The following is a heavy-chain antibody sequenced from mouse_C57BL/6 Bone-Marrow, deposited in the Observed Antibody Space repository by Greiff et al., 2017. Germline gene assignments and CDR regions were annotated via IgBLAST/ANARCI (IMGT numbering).Heavy chain of an antibody. J-gene: IGHJ3*01. D-gene: IGHD2-4*01. CDR3: ARDRRLRRRFAY. Sequence: EVKVVESGGGLVKPGGSLKLSCAASGFTFSSYAMSWVRQTPDKRLEWVATISDGGSYTYYPDNVKGRFTISRDNAKNNLYLQMSHLKSEDTAMYYCARDRRLRRRFAYWGQGTLVTVSA. V-gene: IGHV5-4*01. CDR1: GFTFSSYA. CDR2: ISDGGSYT.